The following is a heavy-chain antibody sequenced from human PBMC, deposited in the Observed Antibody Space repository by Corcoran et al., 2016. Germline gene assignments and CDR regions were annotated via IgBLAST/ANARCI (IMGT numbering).Heavy chain of an antibody. Sequence: EVQLLESGGGLVQPGGSLRLSCAASGFTFSSYAMSWVCQAPGKGLEWVSVISGSGGSTYYADSVKGRFTISRDNSKNTLYLQMKSLRAEDTAVYDCAKRPTTVVTPAWFDPWGKGTLVTVSS. CDR3: AKRPTTVVTPAWFDP. D-gene: IGHD4-17*01. V-gene: IGHV3-23*01. CDR1: GFTFSSYA. J-gene: IGHJ5*02. CDR2: ISGSGGST.